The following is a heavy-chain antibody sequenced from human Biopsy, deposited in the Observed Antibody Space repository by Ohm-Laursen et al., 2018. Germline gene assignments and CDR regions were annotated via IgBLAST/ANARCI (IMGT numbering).Heavy chain of an antibody. D-gene: IGHD2-15*01. CDR3: ARGSGSGFYFDQ. J-gene: IGHJ4*02. V-gene: IGHV3-66*01. Sequence: SLRLSCTASKFTVRTNSMSWVRLAPGKGLEWASVIYAGATTYYPDSVKGRFTISRDNSRNTVYLQMDSLRGEDTAVYFCARGSGSGFYFDQWGQGTLVTVSS. CDR2: IYAGATT. CDR1: KFTVRTNS.